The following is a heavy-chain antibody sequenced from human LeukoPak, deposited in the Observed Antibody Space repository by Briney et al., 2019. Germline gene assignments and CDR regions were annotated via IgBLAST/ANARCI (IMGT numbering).Heavy chain of an antibody. CDR1: RGTFSSYG. CDR2: VIAIFGRV. V-gene: IGHV1-69*05. D-gene: IGHD3-22*01. Sequence: SVKVSCKASRGTFSSYGISWARQAPGQGLEWMGGVIAIFGRVKYGQKFQGRATITTDESTSTAYMELSSLTSEDTGVYYCARGELGDSSGFSFFDYWGQGTLVTVSS. CDR3: ARGELGDSSGFSFFDY. J-gene: IGHJ4*02.